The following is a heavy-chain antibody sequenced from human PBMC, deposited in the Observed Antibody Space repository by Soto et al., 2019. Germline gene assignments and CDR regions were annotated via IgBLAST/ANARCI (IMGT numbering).Heavy chain of an antibody. Sequence: QLQLQESGPGLVKPSETLSLTCTVSGGSISSSSYYWGWIRQPPGKGLEWIGSIYYSGSTYYNPSLKSRVTISVDTSKNQFSLKLSSVTAADTAVYYCARKMNTAIDAFDIWGQGTMVTVSS. V-gene: IGHV4-39*01. CDR3: ARKMNTAIDAFDI. D-gene: IGHD5-18*01. CDR1: GGSISSSSYY. CDR2: IYYSGST. J-gene: IGHJ3*02.